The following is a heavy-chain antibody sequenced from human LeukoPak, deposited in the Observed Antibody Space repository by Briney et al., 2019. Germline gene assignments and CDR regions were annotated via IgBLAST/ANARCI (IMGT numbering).Heavy chain of an antibody. V-gene: IGHV4-30-2*01. CDR1: GGSISSGGYS. CDR3: ARVEYYYDSSGYPQPDAFDI. Sequence: PSETLSLTCAVSGGSISSGGYSWSWIRQPPGKGLEWIGYIYHSGSTYYNPSLKSRVTISVDRSKKQFSLKLSSVTAADPAVYYCARVEYYYDSSGYPQPDAFDIWGQGTMVTVSS. J-gene: IGHJ3*02. CDR2: IYHSGST. D-gene: IGHD3-22*01.